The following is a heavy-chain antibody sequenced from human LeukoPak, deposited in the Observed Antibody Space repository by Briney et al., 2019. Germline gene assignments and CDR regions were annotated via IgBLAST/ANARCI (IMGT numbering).Heavy chain of an antibody. V-gene: IGHV4-30-4*08. CDR1: GGSISSDDYY. CDR2: IYHSGNT. Sequence: SETLSLTCTVSGGSISSDDYYWSWIRQPPGKGLEWIGYIYHSGNTYYNPSLQSRVTISIDKSDNQFSLDLTSVTAADTAVYYCARAPLVRISYYFDSWGQGSQVTVSS. J-gene: IGHJ4*02. CDR3: ARAPLVRISYYFDS.